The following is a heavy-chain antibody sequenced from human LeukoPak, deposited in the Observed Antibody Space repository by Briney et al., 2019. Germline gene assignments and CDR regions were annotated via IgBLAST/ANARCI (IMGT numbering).Heavy chain of an antibody. CDR2: IYPGDSDT. CDR1: GYSFTSYW. V-gene: IGHV5-51*01. CDR3: ARRSLGYCSGSSCWDWFDP. J-gene: IGHJ5*02. Sequence: GESLKISCKGSGYSFTSYWIGWVRQMPGKGLELMGIIYPGDSDTRYSPSFQGQVTISADKSISTAYLQWSSLKASDTAMYYCARRSLGYCSGSSCWDWFDPWGQGTLVTVSS. D-gene: IGHD2-15*01.